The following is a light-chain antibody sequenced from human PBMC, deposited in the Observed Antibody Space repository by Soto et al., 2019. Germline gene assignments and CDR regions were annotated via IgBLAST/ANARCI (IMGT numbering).Light chain of an antibody. Sequence: QSALTQPASVSGSPGQSITISCTGTSNDVGGYNFVFWYQQHPTKAPKLIIYDVINRPSGVSNRFSGSKSGNMASLTISGLQAEDEADYYCTSYTSSFTFVFGTGTKLPVL. CDR2: DVI. CDR1: SNDVGGYNF. J-gene: IGLJ1*01. V-gene: IGLV2-14*03. CDR3: TSYTSSFTFV.